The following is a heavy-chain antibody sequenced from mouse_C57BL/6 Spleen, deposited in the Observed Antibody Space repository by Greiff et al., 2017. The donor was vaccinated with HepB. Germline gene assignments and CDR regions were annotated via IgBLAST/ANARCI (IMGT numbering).Heavy chain of an antibody. CDR3: TRPHSYYGSGD. V-gene: IGHV1-15*01. J-gene: IGHJ2*01. CDR1: GYTFTDYE. Sequence: VQLQQSGAELVRPGASVTLSCKASGYTFTDYEMHWVKQTPVHGLEWIGAIDPETGGTAYNQKFKGKAILTADKSSSTAYMELRSLTSEDSAVYYCTRPHSYYGSGDWGQGTTLTVYS. D-gene: IGHD1-1*01. CDR2: IDPETGGT.